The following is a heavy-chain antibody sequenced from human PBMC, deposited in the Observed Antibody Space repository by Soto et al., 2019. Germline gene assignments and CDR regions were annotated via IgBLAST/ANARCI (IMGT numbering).Heavy chain of an antibody. D-gene: IGHD1-1*01. CDR3: ARGESTGTPFFDS. CDR1: GFTFSTYT. V-gene: IGHV3-21*01. CDR2: ISSTSSYI. J-gene: IGHJ4*02. Sequence: GGSLRLSCAASGFTFSTYTMNWVRQAPGKGLEWVSSISSTSSYIFYTDSVKGRFTISRDNAKKSLYLQMNSLRAEDTAVYYCARGESTGTPFFDSWGQGTLVTVSS.